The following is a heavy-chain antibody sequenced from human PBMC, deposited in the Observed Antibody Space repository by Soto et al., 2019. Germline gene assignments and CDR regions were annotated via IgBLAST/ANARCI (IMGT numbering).Heavy chain of an antibody. J-gene: IGHJ6*02. V-gene: IGHV3-21*01. D-gene: IGHD3-3*01. Sequence: TGGTLRLSCAASGFTFSSYSMNWVRQPPGKGLEWVSSISSSSSYIYYADSGKGRFTISGDNAKISLYLQMNSLRAEDTDVYYCARPLEYYDFWSGPGGYGMDVWGQGTTVTVSS. CDR2: ISSSSSYI. CDR3: ARPLEYYDFWSGPGGYGMDV. CDR1: GFTFSSYS.